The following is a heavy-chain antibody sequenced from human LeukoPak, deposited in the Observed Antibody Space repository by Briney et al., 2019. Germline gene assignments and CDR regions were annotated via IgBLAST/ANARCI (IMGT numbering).Heavy chain of an antibody. CDR3: ARDVNYAFDY. D-gene: IGHD3-16*01. J-gene: IGHJ4*02. Sequence: RASVKVSCKPSGYSFTRNGISWVRQAPGQGLEWMGWISTNSGNTNYAQKFQDRVTLTTDTSTSTAYMELRSLRSDDTAVYYCARDVNYAFDYWGQGTLVTVSS. CDR1: GYSFTRNG. V-gene: IGHV1-18*01. CDR2: ISTNSGNT.